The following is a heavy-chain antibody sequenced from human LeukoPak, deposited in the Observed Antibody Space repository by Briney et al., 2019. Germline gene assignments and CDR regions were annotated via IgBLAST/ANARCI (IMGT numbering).Heavy chain of an antibody. J-gene: IGHJ4*02. CDR2: INCNSGGT. V-gene: IGHV1-2*02. Sequence: ASLKVSCKASGYTFTDYHIHWVRQAPGQGLEWMAWINCNSGGTNYAQKFHGRVTMTRDTSISTAYMELSSLTSDDTAVYFCARDGYGREGFDYWGQGTLVTVSS. CDR3: ARDGYGREGFDY. CDR1: GYTFTDYH. D-gene: IGHD3-10*02.